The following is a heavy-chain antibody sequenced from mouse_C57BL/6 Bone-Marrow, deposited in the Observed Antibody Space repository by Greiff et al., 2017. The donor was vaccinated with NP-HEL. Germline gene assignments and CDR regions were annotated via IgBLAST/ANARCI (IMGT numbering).Heavy chain of an antibody. J-gene: IGHJ4*01. V-gene: IGHV5-16*01. D-gene: IGHD2-4*01. CDR1: GFTFSDYY. CDR2: INYDGSST. Sequence: EVQLVESEGGLVQPGSSMKLSCTASGFTFSDYYMAWVRQVPEKGLEWVANINYDGSSTYYLDSLKSRFIISRDNAKNILYLQMSSLKSEDTATYYCARVYDYGYAMDYWGQGTSVTVSS. CDR3: ARVYDYGYAMDY.